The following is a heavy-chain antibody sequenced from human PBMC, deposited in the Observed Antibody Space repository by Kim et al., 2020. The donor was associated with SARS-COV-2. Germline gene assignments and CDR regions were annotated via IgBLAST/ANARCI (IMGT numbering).Heavy chain of an antibody. CDR2: ISSSSSYI. CDR3: SSTTSDGNYIGSFDF. CDR1: GFTFSSYS. D-gene: IGHD1-7*01. Sequence: GGSLRLSCAASGFTFSSYSMNWVRQAPGKGLEWVSSISSSSSYIYYAYSVKGRFTVSRDNAKNPLYLQMNSLRAEDTAVYYCSSTTSDGNYIGSFDFWGQGTLVTVSS. V-gene: IGHV3-21*01. J-gene: IGHJ4*02.